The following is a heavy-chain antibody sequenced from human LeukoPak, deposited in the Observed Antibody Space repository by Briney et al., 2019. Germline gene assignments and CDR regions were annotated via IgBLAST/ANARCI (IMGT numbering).Heavy chain of an antibody. Sequence: ASVKVSCKASGYTFTSYGITWVRQAPGQGLEGMGGISAYNGITNYAQKLQGRVTMTTDTSTSTAYMELRSLRSDDTAVYYCARDLTTTSSSLSGYWGQGTLVTVSS. V-gene: IGHV1-18*01. CDR3: ARDLTTTSSSLSGY. D-gene: IGHD6-6*01. J-gene: IGHJ4*02. CDR2: ISAYNGIT. CDR1: GYTFTSYG.